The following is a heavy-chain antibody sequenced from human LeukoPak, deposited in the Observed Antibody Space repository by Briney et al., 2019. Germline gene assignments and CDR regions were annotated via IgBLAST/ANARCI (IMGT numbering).Heavy chain of an antibody. CDR1: GYSFTSYW. Sequence: GESLKISCKGSGYSFTSYWISWVRQMPGIGLEWMGIIYPGDSDTRYSPSFQGQVTISADKSISTAYLQWSSLKASDTAMYYCARRQASCSNGVCYTLYDMDVWGQGTTVTVSS. V-gene: IGHV5-51*01. D-gene: IGHD2-8*01. CDR2: IYPGDSDT. CDR3: ARRQASCSNGVCYTLYDMDV. J-gene: IGHJ6*02.